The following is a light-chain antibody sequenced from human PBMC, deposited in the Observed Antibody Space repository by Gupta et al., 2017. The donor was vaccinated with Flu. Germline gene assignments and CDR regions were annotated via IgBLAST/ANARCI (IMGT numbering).Light chain of an antibody. Sequence: SALSESIGDTVTITCQASQDIGEYLNWYQQKPGTAPKLLIYDATSLETWVPSRFRGSGSGTKVSLTINNRQPEDFATYYCQKYDNFPPYTFGQGTRVDIK. J-gene: IGKJ2*01. CDR1: QDIGEY. V-gene: IGKV1-33*01. CDR2: DAT. CDR3: QKYDNFPPYT.